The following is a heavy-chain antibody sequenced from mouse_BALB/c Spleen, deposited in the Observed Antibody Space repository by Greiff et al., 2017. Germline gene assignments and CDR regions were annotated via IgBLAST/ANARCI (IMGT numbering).Heavy chain of an antibody. CDR2: ISSGGSYT. CDR1: GFTFSSYT. CDR3: TRDDITTAGDWFAY. Sequence: EVKLVESGGGLVKPGGSLKLSCAASGFTFSSYTMSWVRQTPEKRLEWVATISSGGSYTYYPDSVKGRFTISRDNAKNTLYLQMSSLKSEDTAMYYCTRDDITTAGDWFAYWGQGTLVTVSA. D-gene: IGHD1-2*01. V-gene: IGHV5-6-4*01. J-gene: IGHJ3*01.